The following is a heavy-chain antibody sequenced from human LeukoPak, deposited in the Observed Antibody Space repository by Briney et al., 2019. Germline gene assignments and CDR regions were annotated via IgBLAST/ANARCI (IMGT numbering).Heavy chain of an antibody. J-gene: IGHJ3*02. D-gene: IGHD3-10*01. Sequence: SETLSLTCTVSGGSISPYYWSGLRQPPGKGLEWIGYISYSGSTKNNPSLKSRVTISLDTSKNQFSLKLTSVTAADTAVYYCAKEGAESFPDAYDIWGQGTMITVSS. CDR3: AKEGAESFPDAYDI. V-gene: IGHV4-59*01. CDR1: GGSISPYY. CDR2: ISYSGST.